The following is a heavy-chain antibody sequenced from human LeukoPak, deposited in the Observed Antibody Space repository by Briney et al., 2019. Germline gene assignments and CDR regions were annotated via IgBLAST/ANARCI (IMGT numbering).Heavy chain of an antibody. V-gene: IGHV3-7*01. CDR1: GFTFSSYW. J-gene: IGHJ6*02. CDR3: ARDSATSEGWLRLSYYYGMDV. CDR2: IKQDGSEK. D-gene: IGHD5-12*01. Sequence: GGSLRLSCAASGFTFSSYWMSWVRQAPGKGLEWVANIKQDGSEKYYVDSVKGRFTISRDNAKNSLYLQMNGLRAEDTAVYYCARDSATSEGWLRLSYYYGMDVWGQGTTVTVSS.